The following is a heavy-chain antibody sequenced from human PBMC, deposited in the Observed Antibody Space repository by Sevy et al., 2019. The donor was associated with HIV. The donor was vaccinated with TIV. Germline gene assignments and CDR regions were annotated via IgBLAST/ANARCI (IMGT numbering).Heavy chain of an antibody. CDR1: GFTFSSYW. J-gene: IGHJ3*02. CDR2: IKQDGSGK. Sequence: GGSLRLSCAASGFTFSSYWMSWVRQAPGKGLEWVANIKQDGSGKYYVDSVKGRFTISRDNAKNSLYLQMNSLRAEDTAVYYCAREGGSYASAFDIWGQGTMVTVSS. D-gene: IGHD1-26*01. CDR3: AREGGSYASAFDI. V-gene: IGHV3-7*01.